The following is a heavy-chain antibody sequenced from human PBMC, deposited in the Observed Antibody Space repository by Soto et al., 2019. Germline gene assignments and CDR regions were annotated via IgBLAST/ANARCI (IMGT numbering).Heavy chain of an antibody. Sequence: PSATLSLACTVSGGSISSYYWSWIRQPPGKGLEWIGYIYYSGSTNYNPSLKSRVTISVDTSKNQFSLKLSSVTAADTAVYYCARAHWKGLKASSFAFDIWGQGTMVT. V-gene: IGHV4-59*01. CDR1: GGSISSYY. CDR3: ARAHWKGLKASSFAFDI. J-gene: IGHJ3*02. D-gene: IGHD1-1*01. CDR2: IYYSGST.